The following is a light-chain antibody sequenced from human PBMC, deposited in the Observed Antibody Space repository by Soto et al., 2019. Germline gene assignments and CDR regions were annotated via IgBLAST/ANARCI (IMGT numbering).Light chain of an antibody. CDR1: SSDVGGYNY. CDR3: SSYTSSSTVV. Sequence: QSALTQPASVSGSPGQSITISCTGTSSDVGGYNYVSWYQQHPGKAPKLMIYDVSNRHSGVSNRFSGSKSGNTASLTISGLQAEDEAAYYCSSYTSSSTVVFGGGTQLTVL. J-gene: IGLJ2*01. CDR2: DVS. V-gene: IGLV2-14*01.